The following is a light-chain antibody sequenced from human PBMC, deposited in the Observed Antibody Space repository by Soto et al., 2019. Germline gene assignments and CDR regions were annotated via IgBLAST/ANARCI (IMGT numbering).Light chain of an antibody. CDR1: QGISSY. CDR2: AAS. V-gene: IGKV1-9*01. Sequence: DIQLTQSPSFLSASVGDRVTITCRASQGISSYLAWYQQKPGKAPKVLIYAASTLQSGVPSRFSGSGSGTEFTLTISSLQPEDFATYYCQQVNNYPLTFGGGTKVEI. CDR3: QQVNNYPLT. J-gene: IGKJ4*01.